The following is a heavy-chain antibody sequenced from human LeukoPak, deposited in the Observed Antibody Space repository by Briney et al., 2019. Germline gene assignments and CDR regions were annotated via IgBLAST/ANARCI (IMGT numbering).Heavy chain of an antibody. CDR2: ISIRGST. Sequence: SETLSLTCSVSGGSISSNYWSWIRQPPGKGLEWIGHISIRGSTSYNPSLESRVTISVDTSKNQFSLKLRSVTAADTAVYYCARVKRVAVAEYYHYYGLDVWGQGTTVTVSS. D-gene: IGHD6-19*01. J-gene: IGHJ6*02. CDR3: ARVKRVAVAEYYHYYGLDV. CDR1: GGSISSNY. V-gene: IGHV4-59*01.